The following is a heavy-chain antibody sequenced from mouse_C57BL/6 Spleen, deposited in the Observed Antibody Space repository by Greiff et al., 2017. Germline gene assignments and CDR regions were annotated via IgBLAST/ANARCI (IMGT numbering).Heavy chain of an antibody. J-gene: IGHJ2*01. CDR3: ARDYGDY. CDR1: GFTFSDYG. CDR2: ISSGNSTI. Sequence: EVKLVESGGGLVKPGGSLKLSCAASGFTFSDYGMHWVRQAPEKGLEWVAYISSGNSTIYYAETVKGRFTISRENDKNTVFLQMTSLRSADTAMYYCARDYGDYWGQGTTLTVSS. V-gene: IGHV5-17*01.